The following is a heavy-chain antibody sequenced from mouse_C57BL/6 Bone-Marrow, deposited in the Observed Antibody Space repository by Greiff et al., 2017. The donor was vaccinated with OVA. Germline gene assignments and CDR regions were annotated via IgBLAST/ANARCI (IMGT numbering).Heavy chain of an antibody. D-gene: IGHD1-1*01. CDR1: GYTFTSYW. CDR2: IYPGNSDT. J-gene: IGHJ1*03. CDR3: TRWDYYGSSQILYWYFDV. Sequence: VQLKESGTVLARPGASVKMSCKTSGYTFTSYWMHWVKQRPGQGLEWIGAIYPGNSDTSYNQKFKGKAKLTAVPSASTAYMELSSLTNEDSAVYYCTRWDYYGSSQILYWYFDVWGTGTTVTVSS. V-gene: IGHV1-5*01.